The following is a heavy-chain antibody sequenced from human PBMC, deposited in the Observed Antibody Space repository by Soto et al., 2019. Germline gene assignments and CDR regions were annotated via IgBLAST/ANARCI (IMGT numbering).Heavy chain of an antibody. CDR3: ARVGFNWNDDYYGMDV. Sequence: SETLSLTCAVYGGSFSGYYWSWIRQPPGKGLGWIGEINHSGSTNYNPSLKSRVTISVDTSKNQFSLKLSSVTAADTAVYYCARVGFNWNDDYYGMDVWGQGTTVTVSS. CDR1: GGSFSGYY. J-gene: IGHJ6*02. D-gene: IGHD1-20*01. CDR2: INHSGST. V-gene: IGHV4-34*01.